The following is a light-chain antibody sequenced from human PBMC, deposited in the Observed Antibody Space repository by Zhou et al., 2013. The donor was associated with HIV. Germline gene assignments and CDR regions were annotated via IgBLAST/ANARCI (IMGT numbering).Light chain of an antibody. V-gene: IGKV1-5*03. J-gene: IGKJ1*01. CDR2: KAS. CDR3: QQYSTYPRT. CDR1: QSIGRW. Sequence: DIQMTQSPYSLSASVGDRVTITCRASQSIGRWLAWYQQKPGKAPKLLIYKASTLESGVPSRFSGSGSGTEFTLTISSLQPDDFATYYCQQYSTYPRTFGQGTKVEMK.